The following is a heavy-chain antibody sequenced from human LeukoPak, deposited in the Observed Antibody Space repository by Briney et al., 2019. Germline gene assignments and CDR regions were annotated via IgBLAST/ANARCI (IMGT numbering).Heavy chain of an antibody. CDR3: AKFSGQQGDY. J-gene: IGHJ4*02. Sequence: GGSLRLSCAASGFTFSSYAMSWVRQAPGKGLEWVSTISSSGGTTYYADSVKGRFTISRDNSKNTLYLQMNSLRAEDTAVYYCAKFSGQQGDYWGQGTLVTVSS. CDR1: GFTFSSYA. V-gene: IGHV3-23*01. D-gene: IGHD6-13*01. CDR2: ISSSGGTT.